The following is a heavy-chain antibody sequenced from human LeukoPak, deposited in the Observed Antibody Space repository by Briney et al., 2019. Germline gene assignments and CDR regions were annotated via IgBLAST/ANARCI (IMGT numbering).Heavy chain of an antibody. CDR2: ISSSSSYI. J-gene: IGHJ4*02. V-gene: IGHV3-21*01. Sequence: PGGSLRLSCAASGFTFSSYAMSWVRQAPGKGLEWVSSISSSSSYIYYADSVKGRFTISRDNAKNSLYLQMDSLRAEDTAVYYCARCSGWAFKNWGQGTLVTVSS. CDR1: GFTFSSYA. CDR3: ARCSGWAFKN. D-gene: IGHD6-19*01.